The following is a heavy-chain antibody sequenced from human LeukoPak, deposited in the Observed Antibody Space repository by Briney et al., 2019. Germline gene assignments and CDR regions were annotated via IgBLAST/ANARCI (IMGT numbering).Heavy chain of an antibody. CDR2: INPNSGGT. D-gene: IGHD2-8*01. V-gene: IGHV1-2*06. CDR3: ERDPEYCTNGVCYIEGY. CDR1: GYTFTGYY. Sequence: ASVKVSCKASGYTFTGYYMHWVRQAPGQGLEWMGRINPNSGGTNYAQKFQGRVTMTRDTSISTAYMELSRLRSDDTAVYYCERDPEYCTNGVCYIEGYWGQGTLVTVSS. J-gene: IGHJ4*02.